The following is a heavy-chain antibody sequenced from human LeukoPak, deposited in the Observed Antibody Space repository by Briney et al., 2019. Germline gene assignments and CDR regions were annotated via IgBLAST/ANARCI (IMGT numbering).Heavy chain of an antibody. Sequence: SETLSLTCAVYGVFFSGYYWSWIRQPPGKGLEWIGEINHSGSTNYNPSLKSRVTISVDTSKNQFSLKLSSVTAADTAVYYCARVGWATAHWGQGTLVTVSS. V-gene: IGHV4-34*01. D-gene: IGHD5-24*01. J-gene: IGHJ4*02. CDR2: INHSGST. CDR1: GVFFSGYY. CDR3: ARVGWATAH.